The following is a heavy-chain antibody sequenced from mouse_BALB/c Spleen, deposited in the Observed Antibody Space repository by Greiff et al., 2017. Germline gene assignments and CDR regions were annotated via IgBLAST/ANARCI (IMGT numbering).Heavy chain of an antibody. CDR2: IWSDGST. J-gene: IGHJ4*01. CDR1: GFSLTSYG. D-gene: IGHD2-2*01. Sequence: VQLQESGPDLVAPSQSLSITCTVSGFSLTSYGVHWVRQPPGKGLEWLVVIWSDGSTTYNSALKSRLSISKDNSKSQVFLKMNSLQTDDTAMYYCARHGRGYYDAMDYWGQGTSVTVSS. CDR3: ARHGRGYYDAMDY. V-gene: IGHV2-6-2*01.